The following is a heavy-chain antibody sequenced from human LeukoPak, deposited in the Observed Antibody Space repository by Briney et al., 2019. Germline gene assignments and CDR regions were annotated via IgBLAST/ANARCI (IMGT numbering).Heavy chain of an antibody. Sequence: GSLRLSCAASGFTFSSYAMSWVRQAPGKGLEWVSAISGSGGSTYYADSVKGRFTISRDNSKNTLYLQMNSLRAEDTAVYYCAKDQSKWLVRDFYYGMDVWGQGTTVTVSS. V-gene: IGHV3-23*01. J-gene: IGHJ6*02. CDR1: GFTFSSYA. D-gene: IGHD6-19*01. CDR2: ISGSGGST. CDR3: AKDQSKWLVRDFYYGMDV.